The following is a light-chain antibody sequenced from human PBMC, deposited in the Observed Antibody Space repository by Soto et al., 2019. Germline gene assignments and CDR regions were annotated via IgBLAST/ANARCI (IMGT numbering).Light chain of an antibody. J-gene: IGKJ1*01. CDR1: QSVSSN. Sequence: EIVMTQSPATLSVSPGETATLSCSASQSVSSNLAWYQQKPGQAPRLLIYGASTRATGIPARFSGSGSGTEFTLTISSLQSEDFAVYYCQQYNNWPPRTFGQGTKVDIK. CDR2: GAS. CDR3: QQYNNWPPRT. V-gene: IGKV3-15*01.